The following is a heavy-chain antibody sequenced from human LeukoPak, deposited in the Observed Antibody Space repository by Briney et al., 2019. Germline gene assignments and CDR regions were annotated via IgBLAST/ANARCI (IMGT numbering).Heavy chain of an antibody. CDR2: IWNDGSRQ. D-gene: IGHD3-3*01. Sequence: GGSLRLSCAASGFSLSSYGMHRVPQAPGKGLDWVAVIWNDGSRQEYADSVKGRFTISRDDSKNTLYLQMNSLRVEDTAVCYCAREASGYYRDFWGQGTLATVSS. CDR1: GFSLSSYG. J-gene: IGHJ4*02. CDR3: AREASGYYRDF. V-gene: IGHV3-33*01.